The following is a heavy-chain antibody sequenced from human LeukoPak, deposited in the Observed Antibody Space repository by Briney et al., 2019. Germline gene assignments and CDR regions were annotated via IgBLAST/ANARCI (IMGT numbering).Heavy chain of an antibody. V-gene: IGHV3-23*01. CDR1: GFTFSSYP. J-gene: IGHJ4*02. Sequence: GALRLSCAASGFTFSSYPMGWVRQAPGKGLEWVSAISGSGGDTYYADSVKGRFTISRDNSKNTLYLQMNSLRAEDTALYYCATSSGWYPKYFDYWGQGTLVTVSS. CDR3: ATSSGWYPKYFDY. CDR2: ISGSGGDT. D-gene: IGHD6-19*01.